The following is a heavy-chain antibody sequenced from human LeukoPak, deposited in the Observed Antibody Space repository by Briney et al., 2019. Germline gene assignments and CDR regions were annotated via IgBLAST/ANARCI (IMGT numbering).Heavy chain of an antibody. D-gene: IGHD3-22*01. Sequence: GGSLRLSCAASGFSVNTNYMTWVRQAPGKGLEWVSVLYSGGGAYYADSVKDRFTISRDNAKNSLYLQMNSLRAEDTAVYYCARGTMIVGDAFDIWGQGTMVTVSS. CDR1: GFSVNTNY. CDR3: ARGTMIVGDAFDI. J-gene: IGHJ3*02. CDR2: LYSGGGA. V-gene: IGHV3-66*01.